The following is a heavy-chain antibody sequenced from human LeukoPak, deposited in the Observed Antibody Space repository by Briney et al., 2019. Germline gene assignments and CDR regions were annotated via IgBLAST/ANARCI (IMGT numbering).Heavy chain of an antibody. CDR3: TREYYYHSSGFDY. CDR2: IRSKAYGATT. J-gene: IGHJ4*02. V-gene: IGHV3-49*03. Sequence: GGSLRLSCTASGFTFGDYAMSWFRQAPGKGLQWVGYIRSKAYGATTEYAASVKGRFTISRDDSKSFAYLQMNSLKTEDTAVYYCTREYYYHSSGFDYWGQGTLVTVSS. CDR1: GFTFGDYA. D-gene: IGHD3-22*01.